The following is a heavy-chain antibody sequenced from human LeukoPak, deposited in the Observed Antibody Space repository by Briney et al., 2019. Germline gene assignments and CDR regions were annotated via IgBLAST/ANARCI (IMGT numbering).Heavy chain of an antibody. J-gene: IGHJ4*02. Sequence: ASVKVSCKVSGYTLTELSMHWVRQAPGKGLEWMGGFDPEDGETIYAQKFQGRVTMTKDTSTDTAYMELSSLRSEDTAVYYCATLLLFRHYWGQGTLVTVSS. CDR2: FDPEDGET. V-gene: IGHV1-24*01. D-gene: IGHD1-26*01. CDR3: ATLLLFRHY. CDR1: GYTLTELS.